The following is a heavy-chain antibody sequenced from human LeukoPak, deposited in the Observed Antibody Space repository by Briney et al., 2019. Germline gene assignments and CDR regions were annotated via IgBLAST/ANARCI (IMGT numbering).Heavy chain of an antibody. CDR3: AKAAVVVPAAMSY. J-gene: IGHJ4*02. Sequence: ASVKVSCKASGYTFTSYDINWVRQATGQGLEWMGWMNPNSGNTGYAQKFQGRVTMTRNTSISTAYMELSSLRSEDTAVYYCAKAAVVVPAAMSYWGQGTLVTVSS. CDR1: GYTFTSYD. D-gene: IGHD2-2*01. V-gene: IGHV1-8*01. CDR2: MNPNSGNT.